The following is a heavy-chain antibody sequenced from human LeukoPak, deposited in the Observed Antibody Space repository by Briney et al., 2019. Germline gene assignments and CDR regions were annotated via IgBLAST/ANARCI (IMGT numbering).Heavy chain of an antibody. D-gene: IGHD2-2*01. CDR1: GGSISSDEYY. Sequence: SETLSLTCSVSGGSISSDEYYWSWIRQPPGKGLEWIGYMYFSGNTYYNPSLKSRVTISVDTSKNQFSLKLSSVTAADTAVYYCARVALGYCSSTSCFYFDYWGQGTLVTVSS. CDR2: MYFSGNT. J-gene: IGHJ4*02. V-gene: IGHV4-30-4*02. CDR3: ARVALGYCSSTSCFYFDY.